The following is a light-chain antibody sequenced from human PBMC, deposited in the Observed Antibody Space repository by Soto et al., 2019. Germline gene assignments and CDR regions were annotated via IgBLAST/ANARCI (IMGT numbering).Light chain of an antibody. J-gene: IGLJ2*01. CDR2: DVS. Sequence: QSVLTQPASVSGSPGQSITISCTGTNSDVGGYNYVSWYQHHPGKAPKLMIYDVSNRPSGVSNRFSGSKSGNTASLTISGLQAEDEADYYCSSYTSSSTLVFRGGTKLTVL. CDR3: SSYTSSSTLV. V-gene: IGLV2-14*03. CDR1: NSDVGGYNY.